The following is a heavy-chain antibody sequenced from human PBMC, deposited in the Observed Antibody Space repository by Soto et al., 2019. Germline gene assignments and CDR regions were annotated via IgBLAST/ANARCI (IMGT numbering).Heavy chain of an antibody. V-gene: IGHV1-69*02. Sequence: QVQLVQSGAEVKKPGSSVKVSCKASGGTFSSYTISWVRQAPGQGLEWMGRIIPILGIANYAQKFQGRVTITADKSTSTAYMELSSLRSEDTAVYYCAGSLHLGELLPGYFDYWGQGTLVTVSS. CDR2: IIPILGIA. J-gene: IGHJ4*02. D-gene: IGHD3-16*01. CDR1: GGTFSSYT. CDR3: AGSLHLGELLPGYFDY.